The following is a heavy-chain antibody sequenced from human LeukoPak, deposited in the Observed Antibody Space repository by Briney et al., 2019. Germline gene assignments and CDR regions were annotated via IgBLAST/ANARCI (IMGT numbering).Heavy chain of an antibody. Sequence: GGTLRLSCAASGFTFSSYAMSWVRQAPGQGLEWVSAISGSGGSTYYADSVKGRFTISRDNSKNTLYLQMNSLRAEDTAVYYCAKLADPNDAFDIWGQGTMVTVSS. J-gene: IGHJ3*02. CDR2: ISGSGGST. CDR1: GFTFSSYA. CDR3: AKLADPNDAFDI. D-gene: IGHD2-15*01. V-gene: IGHV3-23*01.